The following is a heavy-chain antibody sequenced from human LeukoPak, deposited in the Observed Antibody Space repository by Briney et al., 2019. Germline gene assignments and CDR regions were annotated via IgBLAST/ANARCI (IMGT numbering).Heavy chain of an antibody. CDR1: GFTFSNYA. J-gene: IGHJ4*02. D-gene: IGHD3-16*01. V-gene: IGHV3-33*08. CDR3: AGDRVLHYFDY. CDR2: IWYDGSDK. Sequence: GGSLRLSCAASGFTFSNYAMSWVRQAPGKGLEWVAVIWYDGSDKYYADSVEGRFTISRDNSKNTLYLQMTSLRADDTAVYYCAGDRVLHYFDYWGQGALVTVSS.